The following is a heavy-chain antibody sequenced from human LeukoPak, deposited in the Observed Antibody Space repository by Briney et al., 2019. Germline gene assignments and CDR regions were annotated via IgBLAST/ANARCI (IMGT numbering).Heavy chain of an antibody. CDR2: INPDGTII. CDR1: GFTYTDYW. V-gene: IGHV3-74*01. D-gene: IGHD5-18*01. CDR3: AKDLSWNTADR. J-gene: IGHJ5*02. Sequence: GGSLRLSCVGSGFTYTDYWMHWFRQAPGKGPVWVSRINPDGTIIDYADSVKGRFSISRDNAKTLLYLQMNGLRADDTAVYYCAKDLSWNTADRWGQGILVTVSS.